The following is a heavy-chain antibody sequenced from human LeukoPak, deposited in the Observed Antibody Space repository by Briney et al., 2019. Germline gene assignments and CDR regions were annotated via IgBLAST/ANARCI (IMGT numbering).Heavy chain of an antibody. D-gene: IGHD3-10*01. CDR2: IHYSGTT. CDR3: ARSFAGGYFDY. V-gene: IGHV4-31*03. CDR1: GASLSSGDPY. J-gene: IGHJ4*02. Sequence: SETLSLTCTVSGASLSSGDPYWSWIRHHPGQGLQWIGYIHYSGTTFYHPSLKGRVHMSVDTSKNEFSLELYSVTAADTALYHCARSFAGGYFDYWGQGTLVTVSS.